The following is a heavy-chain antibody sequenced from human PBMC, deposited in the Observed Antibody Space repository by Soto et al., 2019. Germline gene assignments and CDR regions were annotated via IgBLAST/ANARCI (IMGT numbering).Heavy chain of an antibody. Sequence: GGSLRLSCAASGFTFSSYAMSWVRQAPGKGLEWVSAISGSGGSTYYADSVKGRFTISRDNSKNTQYLQMNSLRAEDTAVYYCAKDPRAAAGSNWFDPWGQGTLVTVSS. D-gene: IGHD6-13*01. V-gene: IGHV3-23*01. CDR2: ISGSGGST. CDR3: AKDPRAAAGSNWFDP. J-gene: IGHJ5*02. CDR1: GFTFSSYA.